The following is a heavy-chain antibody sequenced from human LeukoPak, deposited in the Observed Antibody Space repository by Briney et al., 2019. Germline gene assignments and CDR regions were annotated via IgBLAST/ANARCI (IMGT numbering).Heavy chain of an antibody. CDR3: VSDGGYGLMDV. CDR1: GGPLESYY. CDR2: LSYTGSS. J-gene: IGHJ6*03. V-gene: IGHV4-59*01. D-gene: IGHD1-26*01. Sequence: PSETLSLTCRVSGGPLESYYWTWIRQSSGKGLEWIGYLSYTGSSNYNPSLMSRVNISIDQSNNQYSLKSTSVIAADTAVYYCVSDGGYGLMDVWGNGTTVTISS.